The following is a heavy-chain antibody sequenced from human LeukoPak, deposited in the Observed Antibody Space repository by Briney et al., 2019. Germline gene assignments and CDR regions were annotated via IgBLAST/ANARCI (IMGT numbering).Heavy chain of an antibody. CDR2: IKQDGSEK. J-gene: IGHJ6*03. V-gene: IGHV3-7*01. CDR1: GFTFRSYW. Sequence: GGSLRLSCGASGFTFRSYWMGWVRQAPGKGLEWVVNIKQDGSEKYYVDSVKGRFTISRDNAKNSLYLQMNSLRVEDTAVYYCARRGLPDVWGKGTTVTVSS. D-gene: IGHD2-15*01. CDR3: ARRGLPDV.